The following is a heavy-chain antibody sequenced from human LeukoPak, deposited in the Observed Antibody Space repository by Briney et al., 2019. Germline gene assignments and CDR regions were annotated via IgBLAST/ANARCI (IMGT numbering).Heavy chain of an antibody. CDR1: EFTYD. Sequence: GGSLRLSCAASEFTYDMNWVRQAPGKGLECVSAISSSGSNTYYADSVKGRFTISRDNSKNTLYLQMNSLRAEDTAVYYCARDGRGFDYWGQGTLVTVSS. CDR3: ARDGRGFDY. CDR2: ISSSGSNT. V-gene: IGHV3-23*01. J-gene: IGHJ4*02.